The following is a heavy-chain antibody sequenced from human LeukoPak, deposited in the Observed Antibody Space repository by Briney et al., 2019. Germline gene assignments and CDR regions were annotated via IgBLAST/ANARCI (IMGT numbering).Heavy chain of an antibody. D-gene: IGHD3/OR15-3a*01. J-gene: IGHJ3*01. CDR1: GDSISPYY. CDR2: IHYSGRT. V-gene: IGHV4-59*01. Sequence: SETLSLTCTVYGDSISPYYWTWIRQPPGKGLEYIGYIHYSGRTTYNPSLKGRVTISVDTSKKELSLRLTSVTAADTAVYYCTRVWGGLARGAFDFWGHGTMVTVSS. CDR3: TRVWGGLARGAFDF.